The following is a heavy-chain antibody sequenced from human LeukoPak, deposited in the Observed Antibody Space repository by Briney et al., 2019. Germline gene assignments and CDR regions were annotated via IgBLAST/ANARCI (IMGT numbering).Heavy chain of an antibody. J-gene: IGHJ4*02. CDR2: IYYSGST. Sequence: SETLSLTCTVSGGSISSSTYYWGWIRQPPGKGLEWIGSIYYSGSTYYNPSLKSRVTISVDTSKNQFSLKLSSVTAADTAVYYCARDLGGINDYWGQGTLVTVSS. CDR1: GGSISSSTYY. CDR3: ARDLGGINDY. D-gene: IGHD2-15*01. V-gene: IGHV4-39*07.